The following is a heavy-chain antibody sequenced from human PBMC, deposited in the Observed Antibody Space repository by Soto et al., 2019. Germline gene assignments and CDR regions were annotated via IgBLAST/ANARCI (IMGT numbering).Heavy chain of an antibody. CDR1: GYTFTSYA. J-gene: IGHJ6*03. V-gene: IGHV1-3*01. CDR2: INAGNGNT. D-gene: IGHD5-12*01. CDR3: ARDPVATITGAYYYYYMDV. Sequence: QVQLVQSGAEVKKPGASVKVSCKASGYTFTSYAMHWVRQAPGQRLEWMGWINAGNGNTKYSQKFQGRVTITRDTSASTAYMELSSLRSEDTAVYYCARDPVATITGAYYYYYMDVWGKGTTVTVSS.